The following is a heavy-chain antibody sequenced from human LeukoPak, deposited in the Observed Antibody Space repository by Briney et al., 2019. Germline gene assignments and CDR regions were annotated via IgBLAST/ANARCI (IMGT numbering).Heavy chain of an antibody. Sequence: SETLSLTCTVSGGSISSGDYYWSWIRQPPGKGLEWIGYIYYSGSTYYNPSLKSRVTISVDTSKNQFSLKLSSVTAADTAVYYCARVSLVRGAPDYCFDYWGQGTLVTVSS. CDR1: GGSISSGDYY. D-gene: IGHD3-10*01. CDR2: IYYSGST. CDR3: ARVSLVRGAPDYCFDY. V-gene: IGHV4-30-4*08. J-gene: IGHJ4*02.